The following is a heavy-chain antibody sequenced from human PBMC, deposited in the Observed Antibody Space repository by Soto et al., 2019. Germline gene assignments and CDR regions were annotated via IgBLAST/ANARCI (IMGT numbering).Heavy chain of an antibody. CDR2: IYYSGST. V-gene: IGHV4-59*01. CDR1: GGSISSYY. CDR3: ARAKGGYSYAITAFDI. Sequence: SETLSLTCTVSGGSISSYYWSWIQQPPGKGLEWIGYIYYSGSTNYNPSLKSRVTISVDTSKNQFSLKLSSVTAADTAVYYCARAKGGYSYAITAFDIWGQGTMVTVSS. D-gene: IGHD5-18*01. J-gene: IGHJ3*02.